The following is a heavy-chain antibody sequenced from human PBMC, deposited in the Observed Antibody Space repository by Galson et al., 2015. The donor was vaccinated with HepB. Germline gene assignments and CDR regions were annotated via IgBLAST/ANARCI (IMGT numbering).Heavy chain of an antibody. CDR3: AREWALAGVRWFDP. CDR2: IYYSGST. Sequence: LSLTCTVSGGSIRSGGYYWSWIRQHPGKGLEWIGYIYYSGSTYYSPSLKSRVTISVDTSKNQFSLKLSSVTAADTAVYYCAREWALAGVRWFDPWGQGTLVTVSS. J-gene: IGHJ5*02. CDR1: GGSIRSGGYY. V-gene: IGHV4-31*03. D-gene: IGHD1-26*01.